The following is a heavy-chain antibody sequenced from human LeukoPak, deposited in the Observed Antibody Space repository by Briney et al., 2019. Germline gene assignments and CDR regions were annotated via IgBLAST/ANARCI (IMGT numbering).Heavy chain of an antibody. CDR2: IYTSGST. Sequence: SETLSLTCTVSGGSISSGSYYWSWIRQPAGKGLEWIGRIYTSGSTNYNPSLKSRVTISVDTSKNQFSLKLSSVTAADTAVYYCARAAIAARYYYYYYMDVWGKGTTVTVSS. CDR3: ARAAIAARYYYYYYMDV. J-gene: IGHJ6*03. CDR1: GGSISSGSYY. V-gene: IGHV4-61*02. D-gene: IGHD6-6*01.